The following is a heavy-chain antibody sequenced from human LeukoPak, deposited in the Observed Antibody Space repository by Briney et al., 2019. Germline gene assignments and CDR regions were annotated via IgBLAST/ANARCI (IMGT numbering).Heavy chain of an antibody. J-gene: IGHJ4*02. D-gene: IGHD3-9*01. CDR1: GFTFSSYA. Sequence: GGSLRLSCAASGFTFSSYAMSWVRQAPRKGLEWVSVVSGSGSSTDYADSVKGRFTISRDNSKNTLYLQMSSLSAEDTAVYYCAKMNVLTGYYTPNFDFWGQGTLVTVSS. V-gene: IGHV3-23*01. CDR3: AKMNVLTGYYTPNFDF. CDR2: VSGSGSST.